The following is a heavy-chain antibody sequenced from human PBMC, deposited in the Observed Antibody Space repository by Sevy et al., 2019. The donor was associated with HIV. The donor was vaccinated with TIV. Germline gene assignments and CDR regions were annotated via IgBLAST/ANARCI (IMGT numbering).Heavy chain of an antibody. CDR1: GYSFTSYW. J-gene: IGHJ4*02. CDR3: ARHYLGYSSGWYEGFFDY. Sequence: ESLKISCKGSGYSFTSYWISWVRQMPGKGLEWMGRIDPSDSYTNYSPSFQGHVTISADKSISTAYLQWSSLKASDTAMYYCARHYLGYSSGWYEGFFDYWGQGTLVTVSS. CDR2: IDPSDSYT. V-gene: IGHV5-10-1*01. D-gene: IGHD6-19*01.